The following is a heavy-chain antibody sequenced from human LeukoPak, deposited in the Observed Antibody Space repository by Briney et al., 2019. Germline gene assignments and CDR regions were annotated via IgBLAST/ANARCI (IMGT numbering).Heavy chain of an antibody. J-gene: IGHJ4*02. CDR1: GGSISSYY. D-gene: IGHD6-6*01. Sequence: SETLSLTCTVSGGSISSYYWSWIRQPPGKGLEWIGYIYTSGSTNYNPSLKSRVTISVDTSKNQFSLKLSSVTAADTAVYYRARHYGSSSLFDYWGQGTLVTVSS. V-gene: IGHV4-4*09. CDR2: IYTSGST. CDR3: ARHYGSSSLFDY.